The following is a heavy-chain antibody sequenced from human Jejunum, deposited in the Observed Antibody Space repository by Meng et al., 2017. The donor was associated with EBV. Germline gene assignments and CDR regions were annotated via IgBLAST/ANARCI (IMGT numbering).Heavy chain of an antibody. V-gene: IGHV4-34*01. D-gene: IGHD2-21*02. CDR2: INHSGST. Sequence: QVLLKQWGAGLLKPSGTLSLTCAVYGGSFSGYSWSWIRQSPGKGLEWIGEINHSGSTNYNPSLKSRVTILVDTSKNQFSLKVNSVTAADTAVYYCARRVDLGVTAHFDYWGQGTLVTVFS. CDR1: GGSFSGYS. J-gene: IGHJ4*02. CDR3: ARRVDLGVTAHFDY.